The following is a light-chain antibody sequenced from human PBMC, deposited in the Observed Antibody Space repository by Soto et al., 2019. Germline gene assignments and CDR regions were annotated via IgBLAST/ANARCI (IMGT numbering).Light chain of an antibody. CDR1: QSISSH. V-gene: IGKV3-11*01. Sequence: EIVLTQSPATLSLSPGERAALSCRATQSISSHLAWYQQEPGQAPRLLIYDASNRATGIPARFSGSGSGTDFTLTISSLVPEDFAVYYCQQRSTWPLTFGGGTKVEIK. CDR2: DAS. CDR3: QQRSTWPLT. J-gene: IGKJ4*02.